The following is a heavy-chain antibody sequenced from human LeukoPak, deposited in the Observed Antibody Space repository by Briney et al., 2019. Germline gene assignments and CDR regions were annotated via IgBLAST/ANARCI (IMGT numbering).Heavy chain of an antibody. CDR2: ISWNSGSI. CDR1: GFTFDDYA. CDR3: AKSGRWLQYYFDY. V-gene: IGHV3-9*01. D-gene: IGHD5-24*01. Sequence: SGGSLRLSCAASGFTFDDYAMHWVQQAPGKGLEWVSGISWNSGSIGYADSVKGRFTISRDNAKNSLYLQMNSLRAEDTALYYCAKSGRWLQYYFDYWGQGTLVTVSS. J-gene: IGHJ4*02.